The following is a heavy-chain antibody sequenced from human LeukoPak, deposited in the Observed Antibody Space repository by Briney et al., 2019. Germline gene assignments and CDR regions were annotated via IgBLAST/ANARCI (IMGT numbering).Heavy chain of an antibody. V-gene: IGHV3-33*01. CDR1: GFSFGSYG. D-gene: IGHD2-15*01. Sequence: GGSLRLSCAGSGFSFGSYGMHWVRQAPGKGLEWVAVIAFDGSKEYYADSVKGRFTISRDNSRNTQYLQMNSLRADDTAVYYCVRYCSGGSCYSGTFDYWGQGTLVTVSA. CDR3: VRYCSGGSCYSGTFDY. CDR2: IAFDGSKE. J-gene: IGHJ4*02.